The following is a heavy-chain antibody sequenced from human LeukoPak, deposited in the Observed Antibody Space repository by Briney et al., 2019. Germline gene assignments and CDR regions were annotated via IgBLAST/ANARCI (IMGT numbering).Heavy chain of an antibody. V-gene: IGHV3-30*02. CDR3: ARRGGYDSYYYYYMDV. J-gene: IGHJ6*03. D-gene: IGHD5-12*01. Sequence: TGGSLRLSCAASGFTFSSYGMHWVRQAPGKGLEWVAFIRYDGSNKYYADSVKGRFTISRDNAKNSLYLQMNSLRAEDTAVYYCARRGGYDSYYYYYMDVWGKGTTVTVSS. CDR2: IRYDGSNK. CDR1: GFTFSSYG.